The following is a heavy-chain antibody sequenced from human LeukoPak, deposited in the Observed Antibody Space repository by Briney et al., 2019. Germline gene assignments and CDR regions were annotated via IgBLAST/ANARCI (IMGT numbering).Heavy chain of an antibody. CDR2: INAGNGNT. D-gene: IGHD3-22*01. CDR1: GYTFTSYA. Sequence: ASVKVSCKASGYTFTSYAMHWARQAPGQRLEWMGWINAGNGNTKYSQKFQGRVTITRDTSASTAYMELSGLRSEDTAVYYCARERRWGYYYEPWGQGTLVTVSS. J-gene: IGHJ5*02. CDR3: ARERRWGYYYEP. V-gene: IGHV1-3*01.